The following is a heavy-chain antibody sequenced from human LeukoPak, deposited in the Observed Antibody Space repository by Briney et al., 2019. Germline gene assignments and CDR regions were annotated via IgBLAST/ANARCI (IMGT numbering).Heavy chain of an antibody. CDR1: GGSISSYY. CDR3: ARVEEGYGSGRRENYYYYYMDV. CDR2: IYYSGST. D-gene: IGHD3-10*01. V-gene: IGHV4-59*01. J-gene: IGHJ6*03. Sequence: PSETLSLTCTVSGGSISSYYWSWIRQPPGKGLEWIGYIYYSGSTNYNPSLKSRVTISVDTSKNQFSLRLSSVTAADTAVYYCARVEEGYGSGRRENYYYYYMDVWGKGTTVTISS.